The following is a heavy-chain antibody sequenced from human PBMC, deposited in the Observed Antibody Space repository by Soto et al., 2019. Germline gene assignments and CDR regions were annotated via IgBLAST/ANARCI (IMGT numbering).Heavy chain of an antibody. V-gene: IGHV3-23*01. CDR2: ISGSGDGT. Sequence: LRLSCAAPGFTFSSYAMNWVRQAPGKGLEWVSTISGSGDGTYYADSVKGRFTISRDNSKNTLSLQMNSLRADDTAVYYCSKGDILVRGIDPWGQGTLVTVSS. CDR1: GFTFSSYA. J-gene: IGHJ5*02. CDR3: SKGDILVRGIDP. D-gene: IGHD2-15*01.